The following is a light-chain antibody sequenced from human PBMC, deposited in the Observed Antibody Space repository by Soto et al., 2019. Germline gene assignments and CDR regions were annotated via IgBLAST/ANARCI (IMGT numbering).Light chain of an antibody. Sequence: EIVLTQSPATLSLSPGEIATLSFRASQSVSSYLAWYQQKPGQAPRLLIYDASNRATGIPARFSGSGSGTDFTLTISSLEPEDFAVYYCQQYGSSPLTFGGGTKVDIK. CDR3: QQYGSSPLT. V-gene: IGKV3-11*01. CDR1: QSVSSY. J-gene: IGKJ4*01. CDR2: DAS.